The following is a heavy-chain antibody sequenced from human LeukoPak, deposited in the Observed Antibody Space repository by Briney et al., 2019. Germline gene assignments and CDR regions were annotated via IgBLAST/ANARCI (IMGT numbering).Heavy chain of an antibody. V-gene: IGHV4-34*01. CDR3: ARGGNWFDY. J-gene: IGHJ4*02. Sequence: SETLSLTCAVYCGSFSGYYWSWIRQPPGKGLEWIGEIHHSGSTNYNPSLKSRVTISVDTSKSQFSLKVSSVTAADTAVYYCARGGNWFDYWGQGTRVTVSS. CDR2: IHHSGST. D-gene: IGHD4-23*01. CDR1: CGSFSGYY.